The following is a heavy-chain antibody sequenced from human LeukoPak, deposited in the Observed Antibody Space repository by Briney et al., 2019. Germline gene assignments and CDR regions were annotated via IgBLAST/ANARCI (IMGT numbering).Heavy chain of an antibody. D-gene: IGHD6-13*01. J-gene: IGHJ3*02. V-gene: IGHV4-4*02. CDR3: ARDARGAAAADDAFDI. Sequence: SETLSLTCAVSGGSISSSNWWSWVRQPPGKGLEWIGEIYHSGSTNYNPSLKSRVTISVDKSKNQFSLKLSSVTAADTAVYYCARDARGAAAADDAFDIRGQGTMVTVSS. CDR1: GGSISSSNW. CDR2: IYHSGST.